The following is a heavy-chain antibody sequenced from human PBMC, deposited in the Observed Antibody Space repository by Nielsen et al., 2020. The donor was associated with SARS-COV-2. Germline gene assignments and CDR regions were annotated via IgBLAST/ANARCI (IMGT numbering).Heavy chain of an antibody. J-gene: IGHJ6*02. V-gene: IGHV4-59*01. D-gene: IGHD5-24*01. CDR2: ISNTGST. CDR3: ARDHGYNYAYGHYYYGMDV. Sequence: SETLSPTCTVSGGSISSYYWSWIRQPPGKGLEWIGYISNTGSTNYNPSLQSRVTISVDTSKNQFSLKLSSVTAADTAVYYCARDHGYNYAYGHYYYGMDVWGQGTTVTVSS. CDR1: GGSISSYY.